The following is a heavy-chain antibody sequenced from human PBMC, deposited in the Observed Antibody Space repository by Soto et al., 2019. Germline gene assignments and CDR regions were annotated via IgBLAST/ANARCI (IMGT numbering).Heavy chain of an antibody. V-gene: IGHV3-21*01. CDR3: AREDSIIIPAVSDF. CDR2: ISKSDYT. D-gene: IGHD2-2*01. J-gene: IGHJ4*02. CDR1: GFAFNNYG. Sequence: GGSLRLSCTVSGFAFNNYGINWVRQAPGKGLEWVSSISKSDYTYYSDSVKGRFTISRDNAKNSVSLQMNTLRVEDTAVYYCAREDSIIIPAVSDFWGQGTLVTISS.